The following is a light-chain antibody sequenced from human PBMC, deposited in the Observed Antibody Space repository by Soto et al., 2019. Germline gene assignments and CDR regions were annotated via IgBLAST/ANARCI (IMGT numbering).Light chain of an antibody. CDR1: QSVNNC. CDR2: DVF. V-gene: IGKV3-11*01. J-gene: IGKJ4*01. Sequence: EIVLTQSPATLSLSLGERATLSCRASQSVNNCLAWYQQKPGQAPRLVIYDVFNRATGTPARFSGSGAGTAFTLTISSLQHEDFGVTYCQQHSHWPWLTFGGGTRVEIK. CDR3: QQHSHWPWLT.